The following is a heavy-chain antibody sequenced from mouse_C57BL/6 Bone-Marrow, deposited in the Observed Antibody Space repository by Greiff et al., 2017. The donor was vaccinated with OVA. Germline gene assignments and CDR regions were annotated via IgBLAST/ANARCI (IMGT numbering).Heavy chain of an antibody. Sequence: VQLQESGAELVMPGASVKLSCKASGYTFTSYWMHWVKQRPGQGLEWIGEIDPSDSYTNYNQKFKGKSTLTVDKSSSTAYMQLSSLTSEDSAVYYCARERDYYAMDYWGQGTSVTVSS. CDR1: GYTFTSYW. CDR3: ARERDYYAMDY. V-gene: IGHV1-69*01. J-gene: IGHJ4*01. CDR2: IDPSDSYT.